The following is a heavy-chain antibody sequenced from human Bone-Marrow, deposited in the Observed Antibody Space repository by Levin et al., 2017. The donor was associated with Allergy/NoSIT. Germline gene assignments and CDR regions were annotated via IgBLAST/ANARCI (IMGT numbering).Heavy chain of an antibody. Sequence: KASETLSLTCTVSGGPISTYYWSWIRQPPGKGLEWIGSVNYSGSTNYNPSLQSRVTMSVDRSKDHFSLKLNSVSAADTAVYSCARTYGPGSDWFDPWGPGTLVTVSS. J-gene: IGHJ5*02. CDR1: GGPISTYY. CDR3: ARTYGPGSDWFDP. D-gene: IGHD3-10*01. V-gene: IGHV4-59*01. CDR2: VNYSGST.